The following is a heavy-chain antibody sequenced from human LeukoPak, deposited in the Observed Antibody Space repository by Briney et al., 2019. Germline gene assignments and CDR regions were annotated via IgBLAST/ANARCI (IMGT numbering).Heavy chain of an antibody. CDR2: VNPNNGVP. D-gene: IGHD2-2*01. J-gene: IGHJ5*02. CDR1: GYTFTSYG. Sequence: ASVKVSCKASGYTFTSYGISWVRQAPGQGLEWMGRVNPNNGVPNYAQKFQGRVTMTRDTAISTAYMELSSLRSDDTAVYFCAREVGYSSSYYGRFDPWGQGTLVTVSS. V-gene: IGHV1-2*06. CDR3: AREVGYSSSYYGRFDP.